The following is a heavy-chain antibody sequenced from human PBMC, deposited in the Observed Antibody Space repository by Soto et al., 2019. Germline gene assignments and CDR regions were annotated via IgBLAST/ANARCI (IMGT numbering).Heavy chain of an antibody. V-gene: IGHV3-48*01. CDR2: ISSSSSTI. J-gene: IGHJ5*02. D-gene: IGHD2-2*01. Sequence: GGSLRLSCAASGFTFSSYSMNWVRQAPGKGLEWVSYISSSSSTIYYADSVKGRFTISRDNAKNSLYLQMNSLRAEDTAVYYCARAPDIVVVPAALGAGWFDPWGQGTLVTVSS. CDR3: ARAPDIVVVPAALGAGWFDP. CDR1: GFTFSSYS.